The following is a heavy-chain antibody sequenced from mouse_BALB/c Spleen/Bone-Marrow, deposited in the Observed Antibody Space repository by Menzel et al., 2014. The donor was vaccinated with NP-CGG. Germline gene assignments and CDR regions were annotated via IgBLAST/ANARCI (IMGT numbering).Heavy chain of an antibody. V-gene: IGHV1-61*01. J-gene: IGHJ3*01. CDR1: GYSFTSYW. CDR2: IHLSDSES. D-gene: IGHD2-12*01. CDR3: TRYDLTTRAFAY. Sequence: QVQLKESGAGLVRPGASVKLSCKASGYSFTSYWMNWVKRRPGQGLEWIGMIHLSDSESRLNQKFKDKATLTVDKSSSTAYMQLSSPTSEDSAVYYCTRYDLTTRAFAYWGQGTLVTVSA.